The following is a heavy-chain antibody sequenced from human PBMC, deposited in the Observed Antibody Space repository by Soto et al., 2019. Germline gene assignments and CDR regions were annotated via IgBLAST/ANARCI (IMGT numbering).Heavy chain of an antibody. Sequence: GGSLRLSCAASGFTFSSYWMSWVRQAPGKGLEWVANIKQDGSEKYYVDSVKGRFTISRDNAKNSLYLQMNSLRAEDTAVYYCARWDCSSTSCYYFDYWGQGTLVTVSS. CDR1: GFTFSSYW. CDR3: ARWDCSSTSCYYFDY. V-gene: IGHV3-7*01. J-gene: IGHJ4*02. CDR2: IKQDGSEK. D-gene: IGHD2-2*01.